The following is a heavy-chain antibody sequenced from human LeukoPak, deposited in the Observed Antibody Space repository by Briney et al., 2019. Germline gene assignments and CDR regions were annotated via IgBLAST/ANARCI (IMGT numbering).Heavy chain of an antibody. Sequence: GASVKVSCKASGGTFSSYAISWVRQAPGQGLEWMGRIIPILGIANYAQKFQGRVTITADKSTSTAYMELSSLRSEDTAVYYCARPQDIVVVPAAGHIFNFDYWGQGTLVTVSS. J-gene: IGHJ4*02. CDR2: IIPILGIA. CDR1: GGTFSSYA. V-gene: IGHV1-69*04. D-gene: IGHD2-2*01. CDR3: ARPQDIVVVPAAGHIFNFDY.